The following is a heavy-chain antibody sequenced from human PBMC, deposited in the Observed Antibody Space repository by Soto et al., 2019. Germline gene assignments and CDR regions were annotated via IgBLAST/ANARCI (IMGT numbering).Heavy chain of an antibody. J-gene: IGHJ3*02. CDR3: AKGYCSGGSCNFGMTAPDAFDI. Sequence: GASVKVSCKASGYTFTSYGISWVRQAPGQGLEWMRWISAYNGNTNYAQKLQGRVTMTTDTSTSTAYMELRSLRSDDTAVYYCAKGYCSGGSCNFGMTAPDAFDIWGQGTMVTVSS. CDR1: GYTFTSYG. V-gene: IGHV1-18*01. D-gene: IGHD2-15*01. CDR2: ISAYNGNT.